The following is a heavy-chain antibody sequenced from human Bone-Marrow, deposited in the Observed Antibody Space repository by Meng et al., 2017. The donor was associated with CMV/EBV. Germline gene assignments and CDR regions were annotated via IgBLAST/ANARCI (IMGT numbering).Heavy chain of an antibody. CDR2: ISSSGSTI. Sequence: GESLKISCAASGFTFSTYAMHWVRQAPGKGLEWVSYISSSGSTIYYADSVKGRFTISRDNAKNSLYLQMNSLRAEDTAVYYCARDPRRLELRGGIDYWGQGTLVTVSS. D-gene: IGHD1-7*01. V-gene: IGHV3-48*03. CDR1: GFTFSTYA. CDR3: ARDPRRLELRGGIDY. J-gene: IGHJ4*02.